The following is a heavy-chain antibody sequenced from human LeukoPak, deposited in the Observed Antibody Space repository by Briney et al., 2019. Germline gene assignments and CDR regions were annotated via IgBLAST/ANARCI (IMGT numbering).Heavy chain of an antibody. CDR1: GGSVTNYY. V-gene: IGHV4-59*02. Sequence: SETLSLTCTVSGGSVTNYYWTWFRQPPLKGLEWIALTHHTGTAGYNPSLQSRITMSVDTSRNQFSLDLTSVTAADSAVYYCATGSRSSTSDAFDVWGQGTVVTVSS. CDR2: THHTGTA. J-gene: IGHJ3*01. CDR3: ATGSRSSTSDAFDV. D-gene: IGHD6-6*01.